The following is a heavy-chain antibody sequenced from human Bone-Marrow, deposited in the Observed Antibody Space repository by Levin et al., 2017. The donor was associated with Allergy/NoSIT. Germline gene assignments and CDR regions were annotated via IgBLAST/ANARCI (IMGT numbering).Heavy chain of an antibody. V-gene: IGHV4-38-2*01. CDR1: GYPISSGYY. D-gene: IGHD6-19*01. Sequence: SETLSLTCAVSGYPISSGYYWGWIRQPPGKGLEWIGSMYYSGSPYYNPSLKSRVTISVDTSKNQLSLKLNSVTAAETAVYYCVRASEQSQGPGFFDYWGQGTLVIVSS. CDR2: MYYSGSP. CDR3: VRASEQSQGPGFFDY. J-gene: IGHJ4*02.